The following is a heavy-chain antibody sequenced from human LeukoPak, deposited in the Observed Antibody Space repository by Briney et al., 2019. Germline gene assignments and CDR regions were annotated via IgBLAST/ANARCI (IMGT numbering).Heavy chain of an antibody. CDR2: IYYSGST. J-gene: IGHJ6*03. D-gene: IGHD4-17*01. CDR1: GGSISSYY. V-gene: IGHV4-59*01. Sequence: KRSETRSLTCTVSGGSISSYYWSWIRQPPGKGLEWLGYIYYSGSTNYNPSLKSRVTISLDTSKNQFSLKLSSVTAADTAVYYCARGDEFNDYGDYYYYYYMDVWGKGTTVTVSS. CDR3: ARGDEFNDYGDYYYYYYMDV.